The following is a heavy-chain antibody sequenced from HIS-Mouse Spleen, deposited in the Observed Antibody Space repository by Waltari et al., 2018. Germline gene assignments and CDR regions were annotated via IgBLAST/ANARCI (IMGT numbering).Heavy chain of an antibody. CDR3: ARDRLQLELDLYYYGMDV. Sequence: QVQLQESGPGLVKPSETLSLPCPAPGGPISSYDRTWIRQHPGQGLEWIGRIYTSGSTNYNPSLKSRVTMSVDTSKNQFSLKLSSVTAAGTAVYYCARDRLQLELDLYYYGMDVWGQGTTVTVSS. J-gene: IGHJ6*02. CDR2: IYTSGST. CDR1: GGPISSYD. V-gene: IGHV4-4*07. D-gene: IGHD1-1*01.